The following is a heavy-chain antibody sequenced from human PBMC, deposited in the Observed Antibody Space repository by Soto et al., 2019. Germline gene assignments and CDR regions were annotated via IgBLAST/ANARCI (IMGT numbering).Heavy chain of an antibody. CDR1: GFTFDDYA. J-gene: IGHJ4*01. Sequence: GGSLRLSCAASGFTFDDYAMHWVRQAPGKGLEWVSGITWNSGTPGYADSVKGRFTISRDSSKNTLYVQMNSLRAEDTAVYYCAKVRESAAAGHFDSCGHGTLVTVSS. CDR2: ITWNSGTP. CDR3: AKVRESAAAGHFDS. V-gene: IGHV3-9*01. D-gene: IGHD6-13*01.